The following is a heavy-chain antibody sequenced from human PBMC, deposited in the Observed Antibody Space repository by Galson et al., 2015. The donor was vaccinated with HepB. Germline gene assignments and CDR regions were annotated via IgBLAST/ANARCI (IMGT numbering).Heavy chain of an antibody. J-gene: IGHJ4*02. D-gene: IGHD3-3*01. CDR1: GFTFSSYG. CDR3: AKVSRPRITIFGVFDY. V-gene: IGHV3-30*18. Sequence: SLRLSCAASGFTFSSYGMHWVRQAPGKGLEWVTVISYDGSNKYYADSVKGRFTIYRDNSKNTLYLQMNSLRAEDTAVYYCAKVSRPRITIFGVFDYWGQGTLVTVSS. CDR2: ISYDGSNK.